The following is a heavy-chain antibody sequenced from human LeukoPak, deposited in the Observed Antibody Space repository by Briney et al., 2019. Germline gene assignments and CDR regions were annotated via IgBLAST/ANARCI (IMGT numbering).Heavy chain of an antibody. V-gene: IGHV3-21*01. D-gene: IGHD3-16*01. CDR2: ISSSSSYI. Sequence: GGSLRLSCAASGFTFSSYSMNWVRQAPGKGLEWVSSISSSSSYIYYADSVEGRFTISRDNAKNSLYLQMNSLRAEDTAVYYCARDGLHLGLGAFDIWGQGTMVTVSS. CDR3: ARDGLHLGLGAFDI. CDR1: GFTFSSYS. J-gene: IGHJ3*02.